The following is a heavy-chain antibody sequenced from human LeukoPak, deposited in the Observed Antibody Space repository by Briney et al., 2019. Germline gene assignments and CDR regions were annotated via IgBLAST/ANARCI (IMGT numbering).Heavy chain of an antibody. Sequence: GGSLTLSCAASGFTFSDYYMSWIRQAPGKGLEWVAYITSSGDDIYYADSVKGRFTISRDNAKNALFLRMSSLRVEDTATYYCASDIVATSGDFWGQGTLVSVSS. CDR1: GFTFSDYY. CDR3: ASDIVATSGDF. J-gene: IGHJ4*02. V-gene: IGHV3-11*01. D-gene: IGHD5-12*01. CDR2: ITSSGDDI.